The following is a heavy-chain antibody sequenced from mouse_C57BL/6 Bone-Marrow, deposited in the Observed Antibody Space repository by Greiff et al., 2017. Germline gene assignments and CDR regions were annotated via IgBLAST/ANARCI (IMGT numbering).Heavy chain of an antibody. CDR3: ARETLDY. Sequence: EVKLMESGGGLVQPGGSLKLSCAASGFTFSDYGMAWVRQAPRKGPEWVAFISNLAYSIYYADTVTGRFTISRENAKNTLYLEMSSLRSEDTAMYYCARETLDYGGQGTTLTVSS. V-gene: IGHV5-15*01. CDR2: ISNLAYSI. J-gene: IGHJ2*01. CDR1: GFTFSDYG.